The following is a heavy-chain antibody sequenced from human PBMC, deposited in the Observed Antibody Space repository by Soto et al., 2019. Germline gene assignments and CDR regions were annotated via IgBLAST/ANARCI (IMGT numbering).Heavy chain of an antibody. J-gene: IGHJ6*02. CDR3: AREAGIMITFGGVIVPGPYHYYGMDV. V-gene: IGHV1-8*01. D-gene: IGHD3-16*02. CDR2: MNPNSGNT. Sequence: ASVKVSCKASGYTFTSYDINWVRQATGQGLEWMGWMNPNSGNTGYAQKFQGRVTMTRNTSISTAYMELSSLRSEDTAVYYCAREAGIMITFGGVIVPGPYHYYGMDVWGQGTTVTVSS. CDR1: GYTFTSYD.